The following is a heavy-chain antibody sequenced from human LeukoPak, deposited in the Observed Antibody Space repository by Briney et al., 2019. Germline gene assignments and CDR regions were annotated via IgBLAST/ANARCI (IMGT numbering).Heavy chain of an antibody. CDR1: GFTFSIAW. D-gene: IGHD1-26*01. CDR2: VGRDGSIT. CDR3: ARGGSPPEALGDTFDI. J-gene: IGHJ3*02. Sequence: GGSLRLSCAASGFTFSIAWMHWVRQAPGKGLVWVSRVGRDGSITRYADSVKGRFTISRDNAKNTLYLQMNSLRAEDTAVYYCARGGSPPEALGDTFDIWGQGTMVTVSS. V-gene: IGHV3-74*01.